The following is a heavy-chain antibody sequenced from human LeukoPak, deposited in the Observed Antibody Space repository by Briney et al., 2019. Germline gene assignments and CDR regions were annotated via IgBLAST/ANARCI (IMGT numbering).Heavy chain of an antibody. J-gene: IGHJ4*02. CDR3: ARVGERLQQPYYFDF. CDR2: IRSRAYGATT. Sequence: PGGSLRLSCTASGFTFGDYAVSWFRQAPGEGLEWVAFIRSRAYGATTQYAASVNGRFTISRDDSKSIASLQMNSLKTEETAVYFCARVGERLQQPYYFDFWGQGTLVAVSS. D-gene: IGHD5-24*01. V-gene: IGHV3-49*03. CDR1: GFTFGDYA.